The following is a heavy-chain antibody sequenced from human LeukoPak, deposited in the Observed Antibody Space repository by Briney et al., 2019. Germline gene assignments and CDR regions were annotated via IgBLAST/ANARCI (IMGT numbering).Heavy chain of an antibody. D-gene: IGHD1-26*01. CDR2: IRSKAYGGTT. V-gene: IGHV3-49*04. CDR1: GFTFCDYA. Sequence: GRSLRLSCTASGFTFCDYAMSWVRQAPGKGLEWGGFIRSKAYGGTTEYAASVKGRFTISRDDSKSIAYLQMNSLKTEDTAVYYCTRVRELLYYYYGMDVWGQGTTVTVSS. CDR3: TRVRELLYYYYGMDV. J-gene: IGHJ6*02.